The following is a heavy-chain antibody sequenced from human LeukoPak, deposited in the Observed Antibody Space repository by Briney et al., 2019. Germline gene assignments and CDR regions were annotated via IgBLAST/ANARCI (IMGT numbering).Heavy chain of an antibody. Sequence: HPGGSLRLSCAASGFTFSSYGMHWVRQAPGKGLEWVAIIWYDGSNKYYADSVKGRFTISRDNSKNTLYLQMNSLRAVDTAVYYCAQDPPRRAAGTGVYWGQGTLVTVSS. V-gene: IGHV3-33*06. J-gene: IGHJ4*02. CDR1: GFTFSSYG. CDR2: IWYDGSNK. CDR3: AQDPPRRAAGTGVY. D-gene: IGHD1-1*01.